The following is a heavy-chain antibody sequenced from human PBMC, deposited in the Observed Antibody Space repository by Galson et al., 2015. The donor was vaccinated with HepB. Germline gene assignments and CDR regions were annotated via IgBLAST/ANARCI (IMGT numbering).Heavy chain of an antibody. V-gene: IGHV3-74*01. CDR2: INRDGSST. CDR1: GFTFSTYW. CDR3: ARARIAVAGFDY. D-gene: IGHD6-19*01. J-gene: IGHJ4*02. Sequence: SLRLSCAASGFTFSTYWMHWVRQAPGKGLVWVSRINRDGSSTTYADSVKGRFTISRDNAKNTLYLQMNSLRAEDTAVYYCARARIAVAGFDYWGQGTLLTVPS.